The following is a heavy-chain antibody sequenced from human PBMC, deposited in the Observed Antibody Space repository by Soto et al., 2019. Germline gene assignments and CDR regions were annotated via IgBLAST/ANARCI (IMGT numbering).Heavy chain of an antibody. CDR1: GSSFTSYA. CDR2: INACNGNT. V-gene: IGHV1-3*01. J-gene: IGHJ6*02. Sequence: SVKGSCKASGSSFTSYAMHWVRQAPGQRLEWMGWINACNGNTKYSQKFQCRVTITRDTSASTAYMELSSLRSEDTAVYYCARGPREYCSSTSCYFLTVRYYYYYGMDVCGQGTTVTVSS. D-gene: IGHD2-2*01. CDR3: ARGPREYCSSTSCYFLTVRYYYYYGMDV.